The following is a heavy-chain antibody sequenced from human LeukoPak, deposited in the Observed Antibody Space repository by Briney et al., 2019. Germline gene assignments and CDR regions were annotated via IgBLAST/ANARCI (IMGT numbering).Heavy chain of an antibody. J-gene: IGHJ3*02. CDR1: GGSFSGYY. D-gene: IGHD3-22*01. CDR3: ARPYYYDSSGYRHDAFDI. V-gene: IGHV4-34*01. CDR2: INHSGST. Sequence: SETLSLTCAVYGGSFSGYYWSWIRQPPGKGLEWIGEINHSGSTNYNPSLKSRVTISVDTSKNQFSLKLSSVTAADTAVYYCARPYYYDSSGYRHDAFDIWGQGTMVTVSS.